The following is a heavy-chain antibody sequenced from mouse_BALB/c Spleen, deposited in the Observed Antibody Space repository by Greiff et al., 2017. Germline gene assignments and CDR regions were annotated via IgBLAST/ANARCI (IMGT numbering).Heavy chain of an antibody. Sequence: VQLQQSGAELARPGASVKLSCKASGYTFTSYWMQWVKQRPGQGLEWIGAIYPGDGDTRYTQKFKGKATLTADKSSSTAYMQISSLASEDSAVYYGARSDWDEENWDFDVWGAGTTVTVSS. D-gene: IGHD4-1*01. CDR2: IYPGDGDT. CDR3: ARSDWDEENWDFDV. V-gene: IGHV1-87*01. J-gene: IGHJ1*01. CDR1: GYTFTSYW.